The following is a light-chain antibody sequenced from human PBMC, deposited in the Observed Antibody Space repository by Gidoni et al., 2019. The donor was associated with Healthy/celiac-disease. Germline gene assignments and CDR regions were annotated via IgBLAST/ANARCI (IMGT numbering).Light chain of an antibody. J-gene: IGKJ4*01. CDR3: QQYNRTPLT. V-gene: IGKV4-1*01. Sequence: DIVMTQSPDSLAVSLCERATINCKSSQSVLYSSNNKNYLAWYQQKPGQPPKLLIYWASTRESGVHDRFSGSGSGTDFTLTSSSLQAEDVAVYYCQQYNRTPLTFGEGTQVEIK. CDR2: WAS. CDR1: QSVLYSSNNKNY.